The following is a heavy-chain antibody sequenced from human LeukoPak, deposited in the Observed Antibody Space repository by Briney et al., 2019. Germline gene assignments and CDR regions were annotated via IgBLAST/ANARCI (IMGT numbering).Heavy chain of an antibody. CDR3: AREVQTTWIQVLDN. CDR1: GFTFSSYS. V-gene: IGHV3-48*01. CDR2: ISSSSSTI. Sequence: GGSLRLSCAASGFTFSSYSMNWVRQAPGKGLEWVSYISSSSSTIYYADSVKGRFTISRDNAKNSLYLQMNSLRAEDTAVYYCAREVQTTWIQVLDNWGQGTLVTVSS. J-gene: IGHJ4*02. D-gene: IGHD5-18*01.